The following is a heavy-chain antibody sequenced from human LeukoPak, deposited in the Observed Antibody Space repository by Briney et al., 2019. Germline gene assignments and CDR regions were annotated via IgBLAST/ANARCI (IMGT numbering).Heavy chain of an antibody. J-gene: IGHJ4*02. CDR1: GFTFRDYG. D-gene: IGHD2-21*01. V-gene: IGHV3-30*18. CDR3: AKVRDCGGDCLDY. CDR2: ISYDGSNK. Sequence: TGGSLRLSCAASGFTFRDYGMHRVRQAPGKGLEWVASISYDGSNKVYADSVKGRFTISRDNSKSTLYLQMNSLRAEDTAVYYCAKVRDCGGDCLDYWGQGTLVTVSS.